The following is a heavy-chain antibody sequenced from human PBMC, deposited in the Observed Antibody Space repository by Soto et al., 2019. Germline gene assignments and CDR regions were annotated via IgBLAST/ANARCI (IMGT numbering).Heavy chain of an antibody. CDR1: EYSFAGYW. J-gene: IGHJ4*02. V-gene: IGHV5-10-1*01. D-gene: IGHD3-22*01. Sequence: GESLKISCKGSEYSFAGYWITWVRQKPGKGLEWMGRIDPSDSQTYYSPSFRGHVTITVTKSITTVFLQWSSLRASDTAMYYCARQIYDSDTGPNFQYYFDSWGQGTPVTVSS. CDR3: ARQIYDSDTGPNFQYYFDS. CDR2: IDPSDSQT.